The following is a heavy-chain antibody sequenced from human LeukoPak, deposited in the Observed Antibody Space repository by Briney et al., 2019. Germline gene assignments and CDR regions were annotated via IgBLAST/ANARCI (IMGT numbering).Heavy chain of an antibody. D-gene: IGHD3-22*01. CDR3: ARDPYRRNYDSSADPY. V-gene: IGHV3-21*01. CDR2: ISSSSSYI. J-gene: IGHJ4*02. Sequence: GGSLRLSCAASGFTFSSYWMHWVRQAPGKGLEWVSSISSSSSYIYYADSVKGRFTISRDNAKNSLYLQMNSLRAEDTAVYYCARDPYRRNYDSSADPYWGQGTLVTVSS. CDR1: GFTFSSYW.